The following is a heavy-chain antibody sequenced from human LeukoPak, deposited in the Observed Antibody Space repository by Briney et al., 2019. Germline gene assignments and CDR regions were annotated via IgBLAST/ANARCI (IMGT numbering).Heavy chain of an antibody. J-gene: IGHJ5*02. CDR1: GGSISSYY. D-gene: IGHD2-15*01. V-gene: IGHV4-59*01. CDR2: IYYSGST. Sequence: SETLSLTCTVSGGSISSYYWSWIRQPPGKGLEWIGYIYYSGSTNYNPSLKSRVTISLDTSKNQFSLKLSSVTAADTSVYYCARGGYCSGGSCYFSWFDPWGQGTLVTVSS. CDR3: ARGGYCSGGSCYFSWFDP.